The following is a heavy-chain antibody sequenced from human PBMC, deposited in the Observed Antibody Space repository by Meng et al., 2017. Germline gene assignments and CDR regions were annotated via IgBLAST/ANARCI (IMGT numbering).Heavy chain of an antibody. D-gene: IGHD3-22*01. J-gene: IGHJ4*02. CDR2: ISAYNGNT. V-gene: IGHV1-18*01. CDR3: ARVSHTHYYDSSGYYPSDY. CDR1: GYTFTSYG. Sequence: QVQLVQSGSEVKKPGASVKVSCKASGYTFTSYGISWVRQAPGQGLEWMGWISAYNGNTNYTQKLRGRVTMTTDTSTSTAYMELRSLRSDDTAVYYCARVSHTHYYDSSGYYPSDYWGQGTLVTVSS.